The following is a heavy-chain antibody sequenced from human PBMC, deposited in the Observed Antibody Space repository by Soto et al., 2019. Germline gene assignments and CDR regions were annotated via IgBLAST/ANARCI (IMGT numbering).Heavy chain of an antibody. CDR3: ARTHRQPDHLEGFDF. CDR1: GYTFTSHG. J-gene: IGHJ4*02. Sequence: ASVKVSCKTSGYTFTSHGISWVRWAPGRGLEWMGWISAYNGDTKYAQRVQDRVSMTTDTSTATAYIELRSLRFDDMAIYFCARTHRQPDHLEGFDFWGQGTPVTVSS. V-gene: IGHV1-18*03. CDR2: ISAYNGDT. D-gene: IGHD6-13*01.